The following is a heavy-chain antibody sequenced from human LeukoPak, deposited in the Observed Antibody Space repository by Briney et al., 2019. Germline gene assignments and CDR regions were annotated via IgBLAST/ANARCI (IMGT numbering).Heavy chain of an antibody. CDR2: ISYDGSNK. J-gene: IGHJ1*01. V-gene: IGHV3-30*18. CDR3: AKDGGWLVLLGYFQH. D-gene: IGHD6-19*01. Sequence: GGSLRFSCAASGFTFSSYGMHWVRQAPGKGLEWVAVISYDGSNKYYADSVKGRFTISRDNSKNTLYLQMNSLRAEDTAVYYCAKDGGWLVLLGYFQHWGQGTLVTVSS. CDR1: GFTFSSYG.